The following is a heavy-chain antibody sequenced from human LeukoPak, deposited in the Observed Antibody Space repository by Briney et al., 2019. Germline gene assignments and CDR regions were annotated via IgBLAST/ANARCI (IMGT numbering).Heavy chain of an antibody. J-gene: IGHJ4*02. D-gene: IGHD3-22*01. Sequence: PGGPLRLSCVVSGFTFSTYSMNWVRQAPGKGLEWVSYISGRSSIIYYANSVKGRFTISRDNAKNSLYLQLNSLRAEDTAVYYCARADSAYYYAQDYWGQGTLVTVSS. CDR1: GFTFSTYS. V-gene: IGHV3-48*01. CDR2: ISGRSSII. CDR3: ARADSAYYYAQDY.